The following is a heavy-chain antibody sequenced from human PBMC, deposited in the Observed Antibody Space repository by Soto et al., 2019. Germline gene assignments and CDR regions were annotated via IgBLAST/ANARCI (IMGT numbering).Heavy chain of an antibody. CDR2: IYYSGST. D-gene: IGHD5-12*01. CDR1: GGSISSYY. V-gene: IGHV4-59*08. CDR3: ARRGGVATNAFDI. Sequence: ETLSLTCTVSGGSISSYYWSWIRQPPGKGLEWIGYIYYSGSTNYNPSLKSRVTISVDTSKNQFSLKLSSVTAADTAVYYCARRGGVATNAFDIWGQGTMVTVSS. J-gene: IGHJ3*02.